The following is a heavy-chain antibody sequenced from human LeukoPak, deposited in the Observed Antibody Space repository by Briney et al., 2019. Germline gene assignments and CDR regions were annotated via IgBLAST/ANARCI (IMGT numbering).Heavy chain of an antibody. Sequence: GGSLRLSCAASGFTFSSYEMNWVRQAPGKGLEWVSYISSSGSTIYYADSVKGRFTISRDNAKNSLYLQMNSLRAEDTAVYYCARERTWIREYDYWGQGTPVTVSS. CDR3: ARERTWIREYDY. D-gene: IGHD5-18*01. J-gene: IGHJ4*02. CDR1: GFTFSSYE. CDR2: ISSSGSTI. V-gene: IGHV3-48*03.